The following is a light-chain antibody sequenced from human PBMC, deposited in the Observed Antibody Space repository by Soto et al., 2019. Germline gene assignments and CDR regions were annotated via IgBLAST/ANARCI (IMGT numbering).Light chain of an antibody. Sequence: DIQMTQSPSSLSAYVGDRVTITCRASQGISNYLAWYQQKPGKVPKLLIYAASTLQSGDPSRFSGSGSGTDFTLTISGLQPEDVATYYCQKYNSAPRTFGPGTKVDIK. V-gene: IGKV1-27*01. CDR1: QGISNY. J-gene: IGKJ3*01. CDR3: QKYNSAPRT. CDR2: AAS.